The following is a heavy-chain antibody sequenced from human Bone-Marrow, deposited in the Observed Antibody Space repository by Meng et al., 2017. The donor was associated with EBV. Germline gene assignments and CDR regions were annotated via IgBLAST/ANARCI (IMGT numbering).Heavy chain of an antibody. CDR2: ISSSSSYI. V-gene: IGHV3-21*01. CDR1: GFTFSSYS. CDR3: ARSVTKEGYYFDY. D-gene: IGHD4-17*01. Sequence: EVQLVESGXXLVKPGGXLRLSCAASGFTFSSYSMNWVRQAPGKGLEWVSSISSSSSYIYYADSVKGRFTISRDNAKNSLYLQMNSLRAEDTAVYYCARSVTKEGYYFDYWGQGTLVTVSS. J-gene: IGHJ4*02.